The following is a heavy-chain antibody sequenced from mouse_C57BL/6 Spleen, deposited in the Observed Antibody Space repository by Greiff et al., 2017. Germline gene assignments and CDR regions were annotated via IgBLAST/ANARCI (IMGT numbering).Heavy chain of an antibody. CDR3: ARHPYGSSNYFDY. V-gene: IGHV5-9*01. CDR2: ISGCGGNT. J-gene: IGHJ2*01. D-gene: IGHD1-1*01. Sequence: EVQLVESGGGLVKPGGSLKLSCAASGFTFSSYTMSWVRQTPEKRLVWVATISGCGGNTYYPDSVKGRFTISRDNAKNTLYLQMSSLRSEDTALYYFARHPYGSSNYFDYWGQGTTLTVSS. CDR1: GFTFSSYT.